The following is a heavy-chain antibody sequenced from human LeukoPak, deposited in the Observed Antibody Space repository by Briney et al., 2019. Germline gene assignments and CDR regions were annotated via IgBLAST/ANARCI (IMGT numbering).Heavy chain of an antibody. Sequence: GSLRLSCAASGFTFSDYYMSWIRQAPGKGLEWVSYISSSGSTIYYADSVEGRFTISRDNAKNSLYLQMNSLRAEDTAVYYCARRSPDDSEYYYDSSGSPPNAFDIWGQGTMVTVSS. V-gene: IGHV3-11*01. J-gene: IGHJ3*02. D-gene: IGHD3-22*01. CDR3: ARRSPDDSEYYYDSSGSPPNAFDI. CDR2: ISSSGSTI. CDR1: GFTFSDYY.